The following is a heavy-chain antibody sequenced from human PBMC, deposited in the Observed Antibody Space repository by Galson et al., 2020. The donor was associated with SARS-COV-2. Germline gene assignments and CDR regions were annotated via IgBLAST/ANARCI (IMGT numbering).Heavy chain of an antibody. J-gene: IGHJ4*02. CDR1: GDSVSSNSAA. V-gene: IGHV6-1*01. CDR2: TYYRSKWYN. Sequence: QTLSLTCAISGDSVSSNSAAWNWIRQSPSRGLEWLGRTYYRSKWYNDYAVSVKSRITINPDTSKNQFSLQLNSVTPEDTAVYYCARAHTLIVATSGYFDYWGQGTLVTVSS. D-gene: IGHD5-12*01. CDR3: ARAHTLIVATSGYFDY.